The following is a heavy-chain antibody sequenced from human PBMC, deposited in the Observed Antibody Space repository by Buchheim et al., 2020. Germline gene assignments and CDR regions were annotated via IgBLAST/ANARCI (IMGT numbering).Heavy chain of an antibody. CDR3: ARWYHYDLGVCPDY. CDR1: GFTFSDYG. Sequence: QVQLVESGGGVVQPGKSLRLSCAASGFTFSDYGMHWVRQAPGKGLEWVAVIWNDGSNQYYADSVKGRFIISRDISKNTVYLQMNSLRAEDTAVYYCARWYHYDLGVCPDYWGQGT. J-gene: IGHJ4*02. V-gene: IGHV3-33*01. CDR2: IWNDGSNQ. D-gene: IGHD3-3*01.